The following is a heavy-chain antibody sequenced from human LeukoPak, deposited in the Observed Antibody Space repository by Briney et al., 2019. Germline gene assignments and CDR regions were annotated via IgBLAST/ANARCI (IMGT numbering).Heavy chain of an antibody. D-gene: IGHD1-26*01. CDR1: GFTFSSYW. CDR2: ISGSGGST. V-gene: IGHV3-23*01. J-gene: IGHJ4*02. CDR3: AKGGSGSYYPYSSYYFDY. Sequence: GGSLRLSCAASGFTFSSYWMSWVRQAPGKGLEWVSAISGSGGSTYYADSVKGRFTISRDNSKNTLYLQMNSLRAEDTAVYYCAKGGSGSYYPYSSYYFDYWGQGTLVTVSS.